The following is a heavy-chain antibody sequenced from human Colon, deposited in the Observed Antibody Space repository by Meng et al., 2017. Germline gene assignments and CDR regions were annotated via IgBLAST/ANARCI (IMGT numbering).Heavy chain of an antibody. CDR2: MNPNTGNT. J-gene: IGHJ5*02. D-gene: IGHD6-13*01. CDR1: GYTYSTYD. V-gene: IGHV1-8*01. Sequence: SVKVPCKASGYTYSTYDVLWVRQATGQGLEWMGWMNPNTGNTVYAQKFQGRVVMTRDTSISTAYMELSSLTSADTAVYFCATPSVAAGSVFTSWGQGTLVTVSS. CDR3: ATPSVAAGSVFTS.